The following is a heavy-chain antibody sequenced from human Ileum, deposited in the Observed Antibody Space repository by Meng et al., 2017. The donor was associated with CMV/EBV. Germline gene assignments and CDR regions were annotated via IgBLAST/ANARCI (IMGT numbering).Heavy chain of an antibody. J-gene: IGHJ6*02. D-gene: IGHD4-17*01. CDR2: INSDGSST. V-gene: IGHV3-74*01. CDR1: GFTFSSYW. Sequence: GESLKISCAASGFTFSSYWMHWVRQAPGQGLVWVSRINSDGSSTSYADSVKGRFTISRDNAKNTLYLQMNSLRAEDTAVYYCARDGLHGVFGMDVWGQGTTVTVSS. CDR3: ARDGLHGVFGMDV.